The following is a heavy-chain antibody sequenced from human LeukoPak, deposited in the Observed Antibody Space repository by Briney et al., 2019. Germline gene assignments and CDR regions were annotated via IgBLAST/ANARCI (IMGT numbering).Heavy chain of an antibody. CDR1: GYTFTGYY. V-gene: IGHV1-2*02. CDR2: INPNSGGT. J-gene: IGHJ3*02. Sequence: GASVKVSCKASGYTFTGYYMHWVRQAPGQGLEWMGWINPNSGGTNYAQKFQGRVTMTRDTSISTAYMELSRLRSDDAAVYYCARDSANLYAFDIWGQGTMVTVSS. D-gene: IGHD6-25*01. CDR3: ARDSANLYAFDI.